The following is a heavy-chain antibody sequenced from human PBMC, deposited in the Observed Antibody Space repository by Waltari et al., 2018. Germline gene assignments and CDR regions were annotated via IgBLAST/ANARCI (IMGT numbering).Heavy chain of an antibody. CDR3: ARGVYTFDSRWHYDR. V-gene: IGHV4-59*13. CDR1: AGSMSSYY. D-gene: IGHD5-12*01. Sequence: QVQLQESGPGLVKPSETLSLTCTVSAGSMSSYYWSWLRQSPGRGLEWIGYIYVSGATNYNPSLQNRVTISLDKSKNPFSLQLRSVIAADTAIYFCARGVYTFDSRWHYDRWGRGTLVAVSS. J-gene: IGHJ2*01. CDR2: IYVSGAT.